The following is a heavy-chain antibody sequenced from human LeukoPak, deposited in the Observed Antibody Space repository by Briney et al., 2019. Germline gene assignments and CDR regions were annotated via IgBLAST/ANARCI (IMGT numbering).Heavy chain of an antibody. D-gene: IGHD3-9*01. CDR2: IYYSGST. CDR3: ARGPIIGFDY. J-gene: IGHJ4*02. CDR1: GGSISSYY. Sequence: ASETLSLTCTVSGGSISSYYWSWIRQPPGKGLEWIGYIYYSGSTNYNPSLKSRVTISVDTSMNQFSLKLSSVAAADTAVYYCARGPIIGFDYWGQGTLVTVSS. V-gene: IGHV4-59*01.